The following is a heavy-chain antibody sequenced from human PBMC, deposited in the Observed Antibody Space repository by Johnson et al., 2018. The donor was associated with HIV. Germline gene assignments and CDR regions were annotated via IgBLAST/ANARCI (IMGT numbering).Heavy chain of an antibody. CDR2: ISGSGVST. Sequence: VQLVESGGGLVQPGGSLRLSCAASGFSFSSYALTWVRQAPGKGLEWVSGISGSGVSTYYADSVKGRFTISRDNSKNTLYLQMNSLRAEDTALYYCAKEVATRGIVGARGAVDIWGQGTMVTVAS. CDR3: AKEVATRGIVGARGAVDI. J-gene: IGHJ3*02. D-gene: IGHD1-26*01. CDR1: GFSFSSYA. V-gene: IGHV3-23*04.